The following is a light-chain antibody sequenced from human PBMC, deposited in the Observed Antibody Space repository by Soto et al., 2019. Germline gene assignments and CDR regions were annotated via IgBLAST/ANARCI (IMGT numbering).Light chain of an antibody. Sequence: QTALTPPASVSGSPGQSITISCTGTSSDVGGYNFVSWYQQHPGKAPKLMIFDVNNRPSGVSIRFSGSKSGNTASLTISGLQAEDEADYYCSSYTSSSTVLFGGGTKLTVL. CDR3: SSYTSSSTVL. CDR1: SSDVGGYNF. V-gene: IGLV2-14*03. J-gene: IGLJ2*01. CDR2: DVN.